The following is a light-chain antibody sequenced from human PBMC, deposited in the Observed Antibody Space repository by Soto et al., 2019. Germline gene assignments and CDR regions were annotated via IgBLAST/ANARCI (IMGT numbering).Light chain of an antibody. CDR2: GVS. J-gene: IGKJ5*01. V-gene: IGKV3-20*01. CDR3: QHYGRSPIT. Sequence: PAEKANLSCRASPSVANFVAWYQQIPGQAPRLLIYGVSSRAAGIPDRFSGSGSGTDFTLTINRLEPEDFALYYCQHYGRSPITFGQGTRLEIK. CDR1: PSVANF.